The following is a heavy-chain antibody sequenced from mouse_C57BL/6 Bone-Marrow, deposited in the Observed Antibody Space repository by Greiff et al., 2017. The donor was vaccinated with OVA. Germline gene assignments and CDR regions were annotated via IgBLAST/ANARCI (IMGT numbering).Heavy chain of an antibody. V-gene: IGHV14-3*01. J-gene: IGHJ3*01. Sequence: EVQRVESVAELVRPGASVKLSCTASGFNIKNTYMHWVKQRPEQGLEWIGRIDPANGNTKYAPKFQGKATITADTSSNTADLQLSILTSEDTAIYYSARGLGNYDYPWCADWGKGTLVTVSA. CDR3: ARGLGNYDYPWCAD. CDR1: GFNIKNTY. CDR2: IDPANGNT. D-gene: IGHD2-4*01.